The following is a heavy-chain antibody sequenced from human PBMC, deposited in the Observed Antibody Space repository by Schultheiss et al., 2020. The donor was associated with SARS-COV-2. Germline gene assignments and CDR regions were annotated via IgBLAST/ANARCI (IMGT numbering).Heavy chain of an antibody. CDR3: ATRAYYYDSSPLGY. Sequence: GGSLRLSCAASGFTFSSYAMHWVRQAPGKGLEWVAVISYDGSNKYYADSVKGRFTISRDNSKNTLYLQMNSLRAEDTAVYYCATRAYYYDSSPLGYWGQGTLVTVSS. V-gene: IGHV3-30*07. CDR1: GFTFSSYA. J-gene: IGHJ4*02. CDR2: ISYDGSNK. D-gene: IGHD3-22*01.